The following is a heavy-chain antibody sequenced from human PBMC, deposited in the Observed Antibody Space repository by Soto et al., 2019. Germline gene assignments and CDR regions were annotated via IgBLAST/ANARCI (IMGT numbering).Heavy chain of an antibody. Sequence: QVQLQESGPGLVKPSQTLSLTCTISGGSISSGGYYWSWIRQHPGKGLEWIGYIYYSGSTYYNPSLKSRVTISVDTSKNHFSLKLRSVTAADTAVYYCARQRDGYNYRYFDYWGQGTLVTVSS. J-gene: IGHJ4*02. CDR2: IYYSGST. V-gene: IGHV4-31*03. CDR3: ARQRDGYNYRYFDY. CDR1: GGSISSGGYY. D-gene: IGHD5-12*01.